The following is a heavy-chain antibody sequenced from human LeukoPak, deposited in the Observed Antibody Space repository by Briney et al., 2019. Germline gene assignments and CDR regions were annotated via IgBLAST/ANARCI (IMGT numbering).Heavy chain of an antibody. CDR3: ARDTSYSIRYFDY. Sequence: PGRSLRLSCAASGFTFSSYAMHWVRQAPGKGLEWVAVISYDGSNKYYADSVKGRFTISRDNAKNSLYLQMNSLRAEDTAVYYCARDTSYSIRYFDYWGQGTLVTVSS. V-gene: IGHV3-30-3*01. D-gene: IGHD3-9*01. J-gene: IGHJ4*02. CDR1: GFTFSSYA. CDR2: ISYDGSNK.